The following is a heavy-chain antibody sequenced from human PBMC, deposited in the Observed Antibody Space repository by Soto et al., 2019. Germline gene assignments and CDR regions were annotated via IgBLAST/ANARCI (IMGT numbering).Heavy chain of an antibody. D-gene: IGHD2-15*01. Sequence: PSENLPLTCTVSGASITTTYWSWIRQPPGKGLEWIGYISYSGSTDYNPSLKSRVTISFDASKNQISLQVRSATAADAAVYYCARDLKEYCSDGKCNWFDPWGQGTLVT. V-gene: IGHV4-59*01. CDR3: ARDLKEYCSDGKCNWFDP. CDR2: ISYSGST. J-gene: IGHJ5*02. CDR1: GASITTTY.